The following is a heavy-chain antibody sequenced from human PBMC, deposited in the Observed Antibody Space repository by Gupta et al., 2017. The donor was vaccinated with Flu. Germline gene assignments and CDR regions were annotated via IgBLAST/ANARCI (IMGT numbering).Heavy chain of an antibody. Sequence: RQPPGKGLEWLGTIYFGGNSYYNPSLGSRVIMSVDTSKNQVSLNLMSVTAADTAVYHCARLPKNIAAGGSFDHWGQGTLVTVSS. D-gene: IGHD6-13*01. CDR3: ARLPKNIAAGGSFDH. CDR2: IYFGGNS. J-gene: IGHJ4*02. V-gene: IGHV4-39*01.